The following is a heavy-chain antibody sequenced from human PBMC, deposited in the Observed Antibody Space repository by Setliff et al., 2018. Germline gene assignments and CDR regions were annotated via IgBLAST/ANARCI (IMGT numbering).Heavy chain of an antibody. J-gene: IGHJ4*02. Sequence: GSGPTLVNPTQTLTLTCTFSGFSLSTSGVGVGWIRQPPGKAPEWLALIYWDDDKRYSPSLKSRLTITKDTSKNQVVLTMTNMDPVDTATYYCAHRSQGGYFDYWGQGTLVTVSS. CDR2: IYWDDDK. CDR3: AHRSQGGYFDY. V-gene: IGHV2-5*02. CDR1: GFSLSTSGVG.